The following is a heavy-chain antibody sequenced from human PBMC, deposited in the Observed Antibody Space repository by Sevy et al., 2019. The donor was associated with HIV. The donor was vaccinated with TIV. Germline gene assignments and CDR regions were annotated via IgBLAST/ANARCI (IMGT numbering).Heavy chain of an antibody. D-gene: IGHD3-3*01. J-gene: IGHJ6*02. CDR3: ARHTEYDFWSGYMYYYYYYGMDV. CDR1: GGTFSSYA. CDR2: IIPIFGTA. V-gene: IGHV1-69*13. Sequence: ASVKVSCKASGGTFSSYAISWVRQARGQGLEWMGGIIPIFGTANYAQKFQGRVTITADESTSTAYMELSSLRSEDTAVYYCARHTEYDFWSGYMYYYYYYGMDVWGQGTTVTVSS.